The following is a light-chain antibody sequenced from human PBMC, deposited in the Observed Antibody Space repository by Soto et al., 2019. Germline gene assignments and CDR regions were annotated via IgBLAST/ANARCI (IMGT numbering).Light chain of an antibody. V-gene: IGKV1-5*03. CDR1: QTISSW. CDR2: KAS. J-gene: IGKJ1*01. CDR3: QQYSRYPWT. Sequence: DIQMTQSPFTLSASVGDRVTISCQAGQTISSWLAWYQHKPGKAPKLLIYKASTLQTGVPSRFSGSGSGTEFTLTISSLQPDDFATYFCQQYSRYPWTFGQGTKVEIK.